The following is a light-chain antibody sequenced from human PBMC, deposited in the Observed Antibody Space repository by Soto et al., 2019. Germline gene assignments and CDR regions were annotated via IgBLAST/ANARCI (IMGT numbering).Light chain of an antibody. Sequence: EIVLTQSPGTLSLSPGERATLSCRASQSFSSSFLTWYQQKPGQAPRLLIYGASSRATGIPDRFSGSGSGTHFSLPISRLEPEDFAVYYCQQYGSSSWTFGQGTKVEIK. CDR1: QSFSSSF. CDR3: QQYGSSSWT. J-gene: IGKJ1*01. CDR2: GAS. V-gene: IGKV3-20*01.